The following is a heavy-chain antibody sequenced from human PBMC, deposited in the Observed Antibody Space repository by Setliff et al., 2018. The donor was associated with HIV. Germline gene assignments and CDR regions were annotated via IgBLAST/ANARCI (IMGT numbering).Heavy chain of an antibody. D-gene: IGHD2-21*02. CDR1: GLTFSSYA. CDR2: INTNDGTT. J-gene: IGHJ4*01. Sequence: SCAASGLTFSSYAMSWVRQAPGKGLEWVSTINTNDGTTYYRDSVKGRFTISRDNSKNTLYLKMNSLRADDTALYYCARYPSYCGHDCCSLLDYWGPGTLVTVSS. CDR3: ARYPSYCGHDCCSLLDY. V-gene: IGHV3-23*01.